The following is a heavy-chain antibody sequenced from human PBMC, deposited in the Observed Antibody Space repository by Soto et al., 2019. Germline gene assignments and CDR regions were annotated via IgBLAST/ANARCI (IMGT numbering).Heavy chain of an antibody. V-gene: IGHV4-61*03. Sequence: SETLSLTCTVSGDSVRSGSFYWSWVRQPPGKGLEWIGYIYYTGRTSYNPSLKSRVTISIDPSKNHFALNLTSVTAADTAIYYCARDSTAFVFDYWGQGALVTVSS. CDR1: GDSVRSGSFY. CDR3: ARDSTAFVFDY. CDR2: IYYTGRT. J-gene: IGHJ4*02. D-gene: IGHD2-2*01.